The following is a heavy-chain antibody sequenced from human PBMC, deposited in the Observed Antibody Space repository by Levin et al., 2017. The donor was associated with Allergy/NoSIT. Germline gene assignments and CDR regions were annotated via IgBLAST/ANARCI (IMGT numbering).Heavy chain of an antibody. CDR1: GFTFSDYY. J-gene: IGHJ2*01. CDR3: ARVIEQLVRDWYFDL. CDR2: ISSSGSTI. Sequence: GESLKISCAASGFTFSDYYMSWIRQAPGKGLEWVSYISSSGSTIYYADSVKGRFTISRDNAKNSLYLQMNSLRAEDTAVYYCARVIEQLVRDWYFDLWGRGTLVTVSS. D-gene: IGHD6-6*01. V-gene: IGHV3-11*01.